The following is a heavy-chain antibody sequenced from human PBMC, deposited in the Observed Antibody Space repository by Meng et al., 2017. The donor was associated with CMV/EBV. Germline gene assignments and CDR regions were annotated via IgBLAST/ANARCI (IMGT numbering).Heavy chain of an antibody. CDR3: AKELGRGSGGFSWFDP. CDR2: ISGSGGRT. CDR1: GFTFSSYA. Sequence: GESLKISCAASGFTFSSYAMSWVRQAPGKGLEWVSAISGSGGRTYYADSVKGRFTISRDNSKNTLYLQMNSLRAEDTAVYYCAKELGRGSGGFSWFDPWGQGTLVTVSS. V-gene: IGHV3-23*01. D-gene: IGHD2-8*02. J-gene: IGHJ5*02.